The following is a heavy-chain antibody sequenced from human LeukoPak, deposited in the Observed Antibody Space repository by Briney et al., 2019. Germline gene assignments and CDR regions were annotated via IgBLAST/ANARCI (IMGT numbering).Heavy chain of an antibody. V-gene: IGHV4-34*01. J-gene: IGHJ6*02. CDR3: ARGRLQLWSFPLPYNHYAIDV. CDR2: SNHFGST. Sequence: SETLSLTCAVSGESFSGYFWTWIRQPPGKGLEWIGESNHFGSTDYNPSLKSRVTISVDTSKKQFSLTVRSVTDADTAVYFCARGRLQLWSFPLPYNHYAIDVWGQGTTVTVSS. CDR1: GESFSGYF. D-gene: IGHD5-18*01.